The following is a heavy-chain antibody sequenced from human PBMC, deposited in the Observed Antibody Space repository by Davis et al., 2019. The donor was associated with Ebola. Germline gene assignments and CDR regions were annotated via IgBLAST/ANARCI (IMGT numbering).Heavy chain of an antibody. CDR1: GFTFSSYA. CDR2: ISYDGSNK. CDR3: ARDPDRTVIYYYYGMDV. Sequence: GGSLRLSCAASGFTFSSYAMHWVRQAPGKGLEWVAVISYDGSNKYYADSVKGRFTISRDNSKNTLYLQMNSLRAEDTAVYYCARDPDRTVIYYYYGMDVWGQGTTVTVSS. J-gene: IGHJ6*02. D-gene: IGHD1-14*01. V-gene: IGHV3-30-3*01.